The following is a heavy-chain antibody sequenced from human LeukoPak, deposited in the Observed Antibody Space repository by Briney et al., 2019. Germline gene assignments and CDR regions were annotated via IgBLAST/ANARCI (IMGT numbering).Heavy chain of an antibody. D-gene: IGHD2/OR15-2a*01. CDR2: IRYDGDNA. CDR3: AKTLYSNEVGEVFDY. J-gene: IGHJ4*02. CDR1: GFTFTNYA. Sequence: GGSPRLSCAASGFTFTNYAMHCVHQAPGEGLEWVAFIRYDGDNANYGDSVKGRFTISRDNSKNTVYLQMNSLRAEDTAVYYCAKTLYSNEVGEVFDYWGQGTLVTVSS. V-gene: IGHV3-30*02.